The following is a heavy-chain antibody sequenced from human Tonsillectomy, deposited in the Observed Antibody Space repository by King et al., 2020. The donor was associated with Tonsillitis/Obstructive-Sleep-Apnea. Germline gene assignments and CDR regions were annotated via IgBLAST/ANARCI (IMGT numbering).Heavy chain of an antibody. D-gene: IGHD6-19*01. CDR1: GFTFSSYA. Sequence: QLVQSGGGVVQPGRSLRLSCAASGFTFSSYAMHWVRQAPGKGLEWVAVISYDGTNKYYADSVKGRFTISRDNSKNTLYLQLNSLRVEDTAVYYFVRDQDSSVWYPGYWGKGTLVTVSS. CDR3: VRDQDSSVWYPGY. CDR2: ISYDGTNK. V-gene: IGHV3-30*04. J-gene: IGHJ4*02.